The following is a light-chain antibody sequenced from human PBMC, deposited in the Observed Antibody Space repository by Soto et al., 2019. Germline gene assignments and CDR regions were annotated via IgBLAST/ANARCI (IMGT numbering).Light chain of an antibody. CDR1: QYISNN. CDR2: GAS. J-gene: IGKJ5*01. Sequence: EIAMTQSPATLSVSLGERATLSCRASQYISNNLAWYQQRPGQAHSLLIYGASTRATGVPARFSGSGSGTDFLLSIRGLQSEDSAVYYCQQYNHWSSITFGQGTRLEIK. CDR3: QQYNHWSSIT. V-gene: IGKV3-15*01.